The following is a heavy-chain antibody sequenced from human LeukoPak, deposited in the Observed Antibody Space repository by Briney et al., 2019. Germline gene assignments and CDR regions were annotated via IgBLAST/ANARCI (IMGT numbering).Heavy chain of an antibody. CDR2: IYSSGGT. J-gene: IGHJ4*02. D-gene: IGHD2-15*01. CDR3: ARDFCSGGSCYSYFHY. Sequence: PSETLSLTCSVSGGPISGYYWSWIRQPPGKGLEWIGYIYSSGGTNYNPSLKSRVTISLDASKNQFSLRLSSVTAADTAVYYCARDFCSGGSCYSYFHYWGQGTLVTVSS. CDR1: GGPISGYY. V-gene: IGHV4-59*01.